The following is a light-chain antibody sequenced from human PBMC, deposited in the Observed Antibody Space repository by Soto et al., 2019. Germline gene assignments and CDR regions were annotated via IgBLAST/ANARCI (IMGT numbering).Light chain of an antibody. J-gene: IGKJ1*01. V-gene: IGKV1-8*01. CDR1: QDISSF. CDR2: GAS. CDR3: QQYYYPRT. Sequence: AIRMTQSPSSLSASTGDRVTITCRASQDISSFVVWYQQKPGKVPKLLIYGASTLQSGVPSRFSASGSGTDYTHTISRLPSEDSAIYYCQQYYYPRTFGQGTEVEVK.